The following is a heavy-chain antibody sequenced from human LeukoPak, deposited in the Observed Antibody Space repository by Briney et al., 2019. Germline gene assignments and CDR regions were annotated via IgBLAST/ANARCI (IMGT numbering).Heavy chain of an antibody. J-gene: IGHJ4*02. CDR3: ARGWLQSGFDY. CDR1: GDSVSSNSAA. V-gene: IGHV6-1*01. D-gene: IGHD5-24*01. Sequence: SQTLSLTCAISGDSVSSNSAAWTWIRQSPSRGLEWLGRTYYSSSWYNDYAVSARSRLTISADTSKNQFSLLFSSVTPDDTAVYFCARGWLQSGFDYWGQGTLVTVSS. CDR2: TYYSSSWYN.